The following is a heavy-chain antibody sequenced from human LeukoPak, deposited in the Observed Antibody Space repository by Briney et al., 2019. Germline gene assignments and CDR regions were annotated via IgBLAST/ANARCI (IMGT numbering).Heavy chain of an antibody. J-gene: IGHJ5*02. CDR1: GFTFNNHW. CDR2: IDNDGYNT. Sequence: GGSLRLSCAASGFTFNNHWMHWVRQAPGKGLEWVPRIDNDGYNTIYADSVKARFTASRANAKNTLYLQMNSLRAEDTAVYYCARDRPHNWFDPWGQGTLVTVSS. CDR3: ARDRPHNWFDP. V-gene: IGHV3-74*01.